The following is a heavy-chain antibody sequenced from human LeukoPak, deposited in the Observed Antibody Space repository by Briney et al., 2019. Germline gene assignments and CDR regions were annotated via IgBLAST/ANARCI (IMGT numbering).Heavy chain of an antibody. Sequence: PGGSLRLSCAASGFSVSSSYMSWVRQAPGKGLEWVSVIYSGGSTYYADSVKGRFTISRDNSKNTLYLQMNSLRAEDTAVYYCARGYSSSWYVFDYWGQGTLVTVSS. CDR1: GFSVSSSY. CDR3: ARGYSSSWYVFDY. CDR2: IYSGGST. J-gene: IGHJ4*02. V-gene: IGHV3-53*01. D-gene: IGHD6-13*01.